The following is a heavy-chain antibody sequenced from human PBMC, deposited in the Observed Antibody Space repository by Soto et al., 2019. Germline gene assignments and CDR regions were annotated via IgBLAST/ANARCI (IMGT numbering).Heavy chain of an antibody. CDR2: VSYDGSKE. CDR3: AGRAIVSLPPFDY. D-gene: IGHD5-18*01. CDR1: GFTFSSYG. J-gene: IGHJ4*01. Sequence: QVDLVESGGGIVQPGKSLRLSCAASGFTFSSYGMHWVRQAPDKGLEWVAFVSYDGSKENYAESVKGRFTISRDNSKNTLDLHLNSLRSEDTGVYYCAGRAIVSLPPFDYWGLGTLVTVSS. V-gene: IGHV3-30*03.